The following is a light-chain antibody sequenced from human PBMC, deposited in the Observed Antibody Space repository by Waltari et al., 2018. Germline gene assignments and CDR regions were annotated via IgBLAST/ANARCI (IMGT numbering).Light chain of an antibody. CDR3: QQRTKWVT. CDR2: DAS. V-gene: IGKV3-11*01. CDR1: QNINMY. J-gene: IGKJ4*01. Sequence: DIVLTQSPATLSLSPGERATLSCRASQNINMYLAWYQPKPGQAPRLLIYDASNRATGVPARFSGSGSGTDFTLTISSLEPEDFAVYYCQQRTKWVTFGGGTTLDIK.